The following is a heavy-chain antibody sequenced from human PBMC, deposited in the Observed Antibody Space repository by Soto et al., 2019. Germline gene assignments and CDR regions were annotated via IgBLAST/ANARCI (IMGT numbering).Heavy chain of an antibody. J-gene: IGHJ4*02. CDR1: GYKFPDYG. Sequence: ARLTQSGPEVKKLGASVKIYCKASGYKFPDYGISWVRRAPGQGPEWLGWISAYNGDTEYANKFQGRITVTTDTSTTTVYLDLRTLRPELTAIYYCARVEDSGTDLIWGQGTVVTASS. D-gene: IGHD1-26*01. CDR2: ISAYNGDT. V-gene: IGHV1-18*01. CDR3: ARVEDSGTDLI.